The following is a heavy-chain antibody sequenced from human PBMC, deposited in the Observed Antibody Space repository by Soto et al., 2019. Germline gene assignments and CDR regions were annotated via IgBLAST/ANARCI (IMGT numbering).Heavy chain of an antibody. CDR1: GGSRSIGDYY. CDR2: FSHTGRT. Sequence: PSENLSLTCALSGGSRSIGDYYWSWIRQSPGKGLEWLAAFSHTGRTFYKLSLQGRLTISVDMSRNQFSLDLRSLPAADTSVYCCATLNAGPTSTDTVDAFDGWG. CDR3: ATLNAGPTSTDTVDAFDG. D-gene: IGHD5-18*01. J-gene: IGHJ3*01. V-gene: IGHV4-39*01.